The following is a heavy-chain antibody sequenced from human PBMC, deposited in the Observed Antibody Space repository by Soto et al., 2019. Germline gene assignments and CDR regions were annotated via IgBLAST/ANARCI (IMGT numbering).Heavy chain of an antibody. CDR1: GGSISSGGYY. V-gene: IGHV4-31*03. CDR2: IYYSGST. J-gene: IGHJ5*02. Sequence: QVQLQESGPGLVKPSQTLSLTCTVSGGSISSGGYYWSWIRQHPGKGLEWIGYIYYSGSTYYNPSLKSRVTISVDTSKNQFALKLSSVTAADTAVYYCARDRGDYYDSSGSFDPWGQGTLVTVSS. CDR3: ARDRGDYYDSSGSFDP. D-gene: IGHD3-22*01.